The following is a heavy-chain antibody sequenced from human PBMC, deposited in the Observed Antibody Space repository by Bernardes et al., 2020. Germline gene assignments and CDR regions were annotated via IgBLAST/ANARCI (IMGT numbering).Heavy chain of an antibody. V-gene: IGHV1-69*13. CDR1: GATFSTFA. D-gene: IGHD1-1*01. Sequence: SVKVSCKASGATFSTFALTWVRQAPGQGLEWMGGIIPIYRTANYARQFKGRMSITADESTSTAYMELNNLRSEDTAMYFCARGLGQVSQPAERIWGQGTLIIVSS. J-gene: IGHJ4*02. CDR2: IIPIYRTA. CDR3: ARGLGQVSQPAERI.